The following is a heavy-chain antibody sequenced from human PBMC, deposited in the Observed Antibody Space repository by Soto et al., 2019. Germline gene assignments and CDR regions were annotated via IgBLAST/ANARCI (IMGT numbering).Heavy chain of an antibody. CDR2: IYSVGGT. V-gene: IGHV3-53*01. Sequence: EVQLVESGGGLIQPGGSLRLSCAASGFTFSRNYMSWVRQAPGKGLEWVSVIYSVGGTYYADSVKGRFTISRDNSKNTVYLQMNSLRAEDTAVYYCARDRLRNWGQGTLVTVSS. CDR1: GFTFSRNY. J-gene: IGHJ4*02. D-gene: IGHD6-6*01. CDR3: ARDRLRN.